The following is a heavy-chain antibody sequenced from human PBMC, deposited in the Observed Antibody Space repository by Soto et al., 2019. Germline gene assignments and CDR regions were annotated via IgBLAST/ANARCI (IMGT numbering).Heavy chain of an antibody. Sequence: QVQLVQSGAEVKKPGASVQVSCKASGYTFTRYSINWVRQAPGQGLEWVGWISSYNGDTKYAQKFQGRVTLTTDTSTTTTYMDLRSLTSDDTAVYFCARGDSTGSLTGWFDPWGQGTLVTVSS. CDR1: GYTFTRYS. J-gene: IGHJ5*02. D-gene: IGHD6-19*01. V-gene: IGHV1-18*04. CDR2: ISSYNGDT. CDR3: ARGDSTGSLTGWFDP.